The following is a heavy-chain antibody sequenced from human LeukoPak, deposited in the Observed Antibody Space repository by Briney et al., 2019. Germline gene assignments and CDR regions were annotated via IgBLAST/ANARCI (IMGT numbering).Heavy chain of an antibody. CDR2: IRSKANSCAT. Sequence: GGSLRLSCAASGFTFSGSAMHWVRQASGKGLEWVGRIRSKANSCATAYAASVKGRFTISRDDPKNTAYLQMNSLKTEDTAVYYCTTRRPDAFDIWGQGTMVTVSS. J-gene: IGHJ3*02. CDR1: GFTFSGSA. V-gene: IGHV3-73*01. CDR3: TTRRPDAFDI.